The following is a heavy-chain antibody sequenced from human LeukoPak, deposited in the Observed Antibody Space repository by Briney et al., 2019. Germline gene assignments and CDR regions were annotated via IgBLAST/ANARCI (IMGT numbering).Heavy chain of an antibody. CDR1: GYTFTSHF. D-gene: IGHD3-22*01. V-gene: IGHV1-46*01. J-gene: IGHJ3*02. Sequence: GSVKVSCKASGYTFTSHFMHWVRQAPGQGLEWMGIINPRGGSTSYTQKFQGRVTMTRDTSTSTVYMELSSLRSEDTAVYYCARVKSYYYDTSDKDAFDIWGQGTMVTVSS. CDR3: ARVKSYYYDTSDKDAFDI. CDR2: INPRGGST.